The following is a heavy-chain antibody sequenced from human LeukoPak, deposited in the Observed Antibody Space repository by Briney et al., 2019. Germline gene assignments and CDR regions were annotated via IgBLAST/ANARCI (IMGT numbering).Heavy chain of an antibody. J-gene: IGHJ4*02. CDR1: GYTFTSYD. V-gene: IGHV1-8*03. D-gene: IGHD2-15*01. Sequence: GASVKVSCKASGYTFTSYDINWVRQATGQGLEWMGWMNPNSGNTGYAQKFQGRVTITRNTSISTAYMELRSLRSDDTAVYYCARDMDCSGGSCYLIPDYWGQGTLVTVSS. CDR3: ARDMDCSGGSCYLIPDY. CDR2: MNPNSGNT.